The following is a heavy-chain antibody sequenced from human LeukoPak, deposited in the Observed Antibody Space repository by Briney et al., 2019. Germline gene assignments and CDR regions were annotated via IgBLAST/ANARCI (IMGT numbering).Heavy chain of an antibody. J-gene: IGHJ4*02. D-gene: IGHD2-8*01. V-gene: IGHV1-18*01. CDR2: ISPYNGHT. CDR1: GYIFINYG. Sequence: GASVKVSCKASGYIFINYGISWVRQAPGQGLEWMGWISPYNGHTNYAPNLQDRLTMTTDTSTSTAYMELRSLRSDDTAVYYCAKTRDTVLNGYWGQGTLVTVSS. CDR3: AKTRDTVLNGY.